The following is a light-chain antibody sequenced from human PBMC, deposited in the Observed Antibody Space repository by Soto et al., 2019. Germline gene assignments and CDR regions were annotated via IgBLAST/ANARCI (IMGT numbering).Light chain of an antibody. J-gene: IGKJ5*01. CDR1: QSVSGN. CDR3: QQRGNWPIT. CDR2: DAS. V-gene: IGKV3-11*01. Sequence: EIVMTQSPATLSVSPGERATLSCRASQSVSGNLAWYQQRPGQAPRLLIYDASVRATGIPPRCSGSGSGTDFTPTISRLAPEDSAVYYCQQRGNWPITFGQGTRLEIK.